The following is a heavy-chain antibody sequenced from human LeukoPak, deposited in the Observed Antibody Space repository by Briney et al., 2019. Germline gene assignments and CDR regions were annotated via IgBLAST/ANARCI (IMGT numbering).Heavy chain of an antibody. CDR1: GFTFSSYW. CDR3: ARVIRRFGEFSSDY. D-gene: IGHD3-10*01. J-gene: IGHJ4*02. V-gene: IGHV3-74*03. CDR2: LNGDGSTT. Sequence: GGSLRLSCAASGFTFSSYWMYWVRQAPGKGPVWVSCLNGDGSTTTYADSVKGRFTVSRDNAKNTLYLQMNSLRDEDTAVYYCARVIRRFGEFSSDYWGQGTLVTVSS.